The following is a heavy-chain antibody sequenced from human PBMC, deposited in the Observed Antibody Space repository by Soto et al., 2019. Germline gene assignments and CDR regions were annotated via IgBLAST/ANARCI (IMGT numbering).Heavy chain of an antibody. CDR3: AKDLFMRNYYGSGSYGSWFDP. D-gene: IGHD3-10*01. CDR1: GFTFSSYG. Sequence: GGSLRLSCAASGFTFSSYGMHWVRQAPGKGLEWVAVISYDGSNKYYADSVKGRFTISRDNSKNTLYLQMNSLRAEDTAVYYCAKDLFMRNYYGSGSYGSWFDPWGQGTLVTVSS. CDR2: ISYDGSNK. V-gene: IGHV3-30*18. J-gene: IGHJ5*02.